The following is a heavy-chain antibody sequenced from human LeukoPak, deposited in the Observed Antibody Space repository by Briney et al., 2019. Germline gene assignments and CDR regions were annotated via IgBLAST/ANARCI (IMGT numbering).Heavy chain of an antibody. CDR3: ARGPSGTLAFDI. J-gene: IGHJ3*02. CDR2: INHSGGT. V-gene: IGHV4-34*01. CDR1: GGSFSGYY. D-gene: IGHD2-2*01. Sequence: PSETLSLTCAVYGGSFSGYYWSWIRQPPGKGLEWIGEINHSGGTNYNPSLKSRVTISVDTSKNQLSLKLSSVTAADTAVYYCARGPSGTLAFDIWGQGTMVTVSS.